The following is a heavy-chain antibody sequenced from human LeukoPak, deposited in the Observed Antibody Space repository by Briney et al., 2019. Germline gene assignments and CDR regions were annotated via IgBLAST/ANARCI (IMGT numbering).Heavy chain of an antibody. J-gene: IGHJ2*01. CDR3: ARAGSTVVPPGFRSPTVPYWYFDL. CDR2: IYYSWST. CDR1: GGSISSYY. V-gene: IGHV4-59*01. D-gene: IGHD4-23*01. Sequence: PSETLSLTCTVSGGSISSYYGSWIRQPPGKGLEWIGYIYYSWSTNYNPSLKSRVTISGDTSKNQFSLKLSSVTAADTAVYYCARAGSTVVPPGFRSPTVPYWYFDLWGRGTLVTVSS.